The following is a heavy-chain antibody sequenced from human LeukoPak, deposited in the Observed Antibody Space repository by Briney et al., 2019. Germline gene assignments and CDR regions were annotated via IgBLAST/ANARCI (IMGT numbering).Heavy chain of an antibody. D-gene: IGHD3-22*01. CDR2: ISAYNGNT. J-gene: IGHJ3*02. Sequence: ASVKVSCKASGYTFTSYGISWVRQAPGQGLEWMGWISAYNGNTNYAQKLQGRVTMTTDTSTSTAYMELSRLRSDDTAVYYCARDPKDSSGYRDAFDIWGQGTMVTVSS. CDR1: GYTFTSYG. V-gene: IGHV1-18*01. CDR3: ARDPKDSSGYRDAFDI.